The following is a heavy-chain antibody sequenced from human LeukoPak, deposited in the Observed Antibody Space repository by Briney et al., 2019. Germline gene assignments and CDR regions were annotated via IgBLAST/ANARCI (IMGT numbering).Heavy chain of an antibody. V-gene: IGHV4-34*01. CDR2: INHSGST. CDR3: ARGEATIFGVVSQGLLDY. J-gene: IGHJ4*02. CDR1: GGSFSGYY. D-gene: IGHD3-3*01. Sequence: SETLSLTCAVYGGSFSGYYWSWIRQPPGKGLEWIGEINHSGSTNYNPSLKSRVTISADTSKNQFSLKLSSVTAADTAVYYCARGEATIFGVVSQGLLDYWGQGTLVTVSS.